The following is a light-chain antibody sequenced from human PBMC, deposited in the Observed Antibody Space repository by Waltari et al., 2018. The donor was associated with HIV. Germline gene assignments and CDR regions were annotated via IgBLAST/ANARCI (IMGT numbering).Light chain of an antibody. Sequence: DIVMTQSPDSLAVSLGETVSINCKSSRTVLYHSDNKNYLAWYQHKPGQAPRVLISGGSTRAVMVPSSIPALGVPERFSGSGSGTNFSLTISGLQEDDVAIYYCQQYFSLPPTFGGGTRVERK. CDR3: QQYFSLPPT. J-gene: IGKJ4*01. V-gene: IGKV4-1*01. CDR2: GGS. CDR1: RTVLYHSDNKNY.